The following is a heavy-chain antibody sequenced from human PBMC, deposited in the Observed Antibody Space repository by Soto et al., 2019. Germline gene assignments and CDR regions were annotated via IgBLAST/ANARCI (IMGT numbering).Heavy chain of an antibody. V-gene: IGHV4-30-4*01. CDR1: GGSISSGDYC. CDR2: IYYSGST. Sequence: SETLSLTCTASGGSISSGDYCWSWIRQPPGKGLEWIGHIYYSGSTYYNPSLKSRVTISVDTSKNQFSLKLSSVTAADTAVYYCARDWNYDSSGRFDPWGQGTLVTVSS. D-gene: IGHD3-22*01. CDR3: ARDWNYDSSGRFDP. J-gene: IGHJ5*02.